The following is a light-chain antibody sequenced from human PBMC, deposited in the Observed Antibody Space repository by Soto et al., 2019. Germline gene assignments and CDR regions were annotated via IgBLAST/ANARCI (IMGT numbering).Light chain of an antibody. Sequence: EIVLTQSPATLSLSPGERATLSCMASQSVSSYLAWYQQKPGQAPRLLIYDASNRATGIPARFSGSGSGTDFTLTISSLEPEDFAVYYCQQRSNWPLFGGGTKVDIK. CDR1: QSVSSY. CDR3: QQRSNWPL. J-gene: IGKJ4*01. V-gene: IGKV3-11*01. CDR2: DAS.